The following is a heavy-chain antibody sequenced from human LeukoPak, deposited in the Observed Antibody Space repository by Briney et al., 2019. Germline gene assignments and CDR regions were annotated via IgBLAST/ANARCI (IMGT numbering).Heavy chain of an antibody. J-gene: IGHJ4*02. CDR1: GFTFSSYW. V-gene: IGHV3-15*01. CDR2: IKTKSDGCTT. Sequence: GGSLRLSCAASGFTFSSYWMSWVRQAPGKGLEWVGRIKTKSDGCTTDYAAPVKGRFTISRDDSKNTLYLQMNSLKTEDTAVYYCTTGPLRISMIVIDYWGQGTLLTVSS. CDR3: TTGPLRISMIVIDY. D-gene: IGHD3-22*01.